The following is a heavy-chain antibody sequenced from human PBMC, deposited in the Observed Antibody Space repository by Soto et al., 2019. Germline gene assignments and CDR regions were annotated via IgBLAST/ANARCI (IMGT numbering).Heavy chain of an antibody. CDR2: IDWDDDK. CDR3: ARIPGLDFWSYYYYGMDV. CDR1: GFSLSTSGMC. D-gene: IGHD3-3*01. J-gene: IGHJ6*02. Sequence: SGPTLVNPTQTLTLTCTFSGFSLSTSGMCVSWIHQPPGKALEWLALIDWDDDKYYSTSLKTRLTISKDTSKNQVVLTRTNMDPVDTATYYCARIPGLDFWSYYYYGMDVWGQGTTVTVSS. V-gene: IGHV2-70*01.